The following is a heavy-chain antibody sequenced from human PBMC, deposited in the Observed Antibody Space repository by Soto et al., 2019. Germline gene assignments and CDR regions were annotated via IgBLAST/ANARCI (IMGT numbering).Heavy chain of an antibody. CDR1: GLSFSAYA. CDR3: ARGTAVTTRTSRMDV. J-gene: IGHJ6*03. Sequence: PGGSLRLSCTASGLSFSAYAMNWVRQAPGKGLEWVASISGSGGGTYYADSVRGRFTISRDNPKNTLYLQMNSLRAEETAIYFCARGTAVTTRTSRMDVWGKGTTVTVSS. CDR2: ISGSGGGT. D-gene: IGHD4-17*01. V-gene: IGHV3-23*01.